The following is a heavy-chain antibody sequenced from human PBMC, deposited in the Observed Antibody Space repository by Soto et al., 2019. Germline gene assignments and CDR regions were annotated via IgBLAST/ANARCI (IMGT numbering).Heavy chain of an antibody. Sequence: EVQLLESGGGLVQPGGSLRLSCAASGFTFSSYAMSWVRQAPGKGLEWVSAISGSGGSTYYADSVKGRFTISRDNSKNTLYLQMNSLRAEDTAVYYSAKDLAGTYSSVRLGYYYGMDVCGQGTTVTVSS. CDR3: AKDLAGTYSSVRLGYYYGMDV. V-gene: IGHV3-23*01. CDR1: GFTFSSYA. J-gene: IGHJ6*02. D-gene: IGHD6-19*01. CDR2: ISGSGGST.